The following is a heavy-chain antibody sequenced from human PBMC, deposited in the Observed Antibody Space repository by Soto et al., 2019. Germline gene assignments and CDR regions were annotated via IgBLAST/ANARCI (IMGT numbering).Heavy chain of an antibody. V-gene: IGHV1-69*06. CDR3: ARDVNWNFDY. CDR1: GGTFSSFA. D-gene: IGHD1-1*01. CDR2: IIPIFGTA. J-gene: IGHJ4*02. Sequence: SVKVSCKASGGTFSSFAISWVRQAPGQGLEWMGGIIPIFGTANYAQKFQGRVTITADKSTSTAYMELSSLRSEDTAVYYCARDVNWNFDYWGQGTLVTVSS.